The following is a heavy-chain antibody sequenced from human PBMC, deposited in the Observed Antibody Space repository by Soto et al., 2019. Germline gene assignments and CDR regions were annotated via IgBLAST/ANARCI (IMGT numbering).Heavy chain of an antibody. CDR3: AKSLSTATSFDY. CDR2: ISVSGGT. J-gene: IGHJ4*02. Sequence: PGGSLRLSCAASGFTFSSYAMNWVRQAPGKGPEWVSHISVSGGTYYADSVKGRFTISRDNSKNTLFLQMNSLRAEDTAVYYCAKSLSTATSFDYWGQGIPVTVSS. V-gene: IGHV3-23*01. CDR1: GFTFSSYA.